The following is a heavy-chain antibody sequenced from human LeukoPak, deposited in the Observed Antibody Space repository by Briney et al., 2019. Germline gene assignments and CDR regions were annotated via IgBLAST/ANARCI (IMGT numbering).Heavy chain of an antibody. Sequence: GSSVTVSCQASVYTFTSYYMHLVRQAPGQGLEWMGIRNPSGGSTSYAQKFQGRVTMTRDTSTSTVYMELSSLRSEESAADYCARDRSGLFDPWREGTLVSVPS. D-gene: IGHD6-19*01. CDR3: ARDRSGLFDP. J-gene: IGHJ5*02. CDR2: RNPSGGST. CDR1: VYTFTSYY. V-gene: IGHV1-46*01.